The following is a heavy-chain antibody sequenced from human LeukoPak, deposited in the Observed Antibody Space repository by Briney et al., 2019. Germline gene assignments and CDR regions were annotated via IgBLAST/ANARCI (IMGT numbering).Heavy chain of an antibody. Sequence: ASVKVSCKASGYTFTSYDINWVRQATGQGLECMGWMNPNSGNTGYAQKFQGRVTMTRNTSISTAYMELSSLRSEDTAVYYCARRPLGYCSSTSCYELDYWGQGTLVTVSS. CDR2: MNPNSGNT. CDR3: ARRPLGYCSSTSCYELDY. D-gene: IGHD2-2*01. CDR1: GYTFTSYD. V-gene: IGHV1-8*01. J-gene: IGHJ4*02.